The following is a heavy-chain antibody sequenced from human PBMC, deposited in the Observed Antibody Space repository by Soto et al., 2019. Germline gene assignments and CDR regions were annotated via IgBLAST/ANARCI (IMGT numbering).Heavy chain of an antibody. J-gene: IGHJ4*02. CDR3: ARAQYYYDSSGYYYVWSADYFDY. D-gene: IGHD3-22*01. CDR2: IIPIFGTA. CDR1: GGTFSSYA. V-gene: IGHV1-69*01. Sequence: QVQLVQSGAEVKKPGSSVKASCKASGGTFSSYAISWVRQAPGQGLEWMGGIIPIFGTANYAQKFQGRVTITADESTSTAYMELSSLRSEDTAVYYCARAQYYYDSSGYYYVWSADYFDYWGQGTLVTVSS.